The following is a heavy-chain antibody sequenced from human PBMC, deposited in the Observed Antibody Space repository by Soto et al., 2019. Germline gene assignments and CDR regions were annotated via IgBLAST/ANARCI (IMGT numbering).Heavy chain of an antibody. CDR3: AKDGLWSKGVSYFDY. J-gene: IGHJ4*02. V-gene: IGHV3-23*01. CDR1: GFTFSSYA. Sequence: GGSLRLSCAASGFTFSSYAMSWVRQAPGKGLEWVSAISGSGGSTYYADSVKGRFTISRDNSKNTLYLQMNSLRAEDTAVYYCAKDGLWSKGVSYFDYWGQGTLVTVSS. CDR2: ISGSGGST. D-gene: IGHD5-18*01.